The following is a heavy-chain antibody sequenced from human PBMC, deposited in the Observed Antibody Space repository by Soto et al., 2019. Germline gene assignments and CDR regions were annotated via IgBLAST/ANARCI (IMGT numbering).Heavy chain of an antibody. Sequence: PSETLSLTCAVYGGSFSGYYWSWIRQPPGKGLEWIGEINHSGSTNYNPSLKSRVTISVDTSKNQFSLKLSSVTAADTAVYYCARSGLLSMVRGLILGYAFDIWGQVTMVTVSS. CDR3: ARSGLLSMVRGLILGYAFDI. D-gene: IGHD3-10*01. CDR2: INHSGST. J-gene: IGHJ3*02. CDR1: GGSFSGYY. V-gene: IGHV4-34*01.